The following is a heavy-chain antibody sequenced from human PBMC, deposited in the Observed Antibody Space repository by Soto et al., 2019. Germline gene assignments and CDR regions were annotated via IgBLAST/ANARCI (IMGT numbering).Heavy chain of an antibody. D-gene: IGHD2-21*01. CDR2: ISYDGNNE. CDR3: ARDPSTPYWRGPDDH. CDR1: GFNFNRFA. Sequence: QVQMVESGGGLVQPGRSLRLTCTASGFNFNRFAIHWVRQAPGKGLEWVAVISYDGNNEYVAVPLRDRFAISRDNSQNTVFLQIDDVRVEDTASYYCARDPSTPYWRGPDDHWGQGSLVIVYS. J-gene: IGHJ5*02. V-gene: IGHV3-30*09.